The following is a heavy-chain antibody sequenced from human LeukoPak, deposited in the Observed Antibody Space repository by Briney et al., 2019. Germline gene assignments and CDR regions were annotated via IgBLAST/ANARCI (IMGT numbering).Heavy chain of an antibody. D-gene: IGHD6-6*01. CDR3: ARTHRHRHSSSPD. J-gene: IGHJ4*02. Sequence: SETLSLTCTVSGGSISSGSYYWSWIRQPAGKGLEWIGRIYTSGSTNYNPSLKSRVTISVDTSKNQFSLKLSSVTAADTAVYYCARTHRHRHSSSPDWGQGTLVTVSS. CDR2: IYTSGST. V-gene: IGHV4-61*02. CDR1: GGSISSGSYY.